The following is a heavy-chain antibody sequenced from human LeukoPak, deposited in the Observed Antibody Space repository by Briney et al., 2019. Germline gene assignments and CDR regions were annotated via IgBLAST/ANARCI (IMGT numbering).Heavy chain of an antibody. CDR2: INSDGSST. CDR1: GFTFSSYW. J-gene: IGHJ6*03. V-gene: IGHV3-74*01. CDR3: ARDRAADRDCMDV. Sequence: QTGGSLRLSCAASGFTFSSYWMHWVRQAPGKGLVWVSRINSDGSSTNYADSVKGRFTISRDNAKNTLYLQMNSLRAEDTAIYYCARDRAADRDCMDVWGKGTTVTVSS.